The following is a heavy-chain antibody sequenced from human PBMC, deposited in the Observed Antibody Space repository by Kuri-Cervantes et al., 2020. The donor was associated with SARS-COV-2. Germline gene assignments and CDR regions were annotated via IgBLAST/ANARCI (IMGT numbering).Heavy chain of an antibody. CDR1: GGSFSGYY. CDR3: AGAYGRSHYYYGMDV. D-gene: IGHD1-26*01. Sequence: SETLSLTCAVYGGSFSGYYWSWIRQPPGKGLEWIGYIYYSGSTNYNPSLKSRVTISVDTSKNQFSLKLSTVTAADTAVYYCAGAYGRSHYYYGMDVWGQGTTVTVSS. J-gene: IGHJ6*02. CDR2: IYYSGST. V-gene: IGHV4-59*08.